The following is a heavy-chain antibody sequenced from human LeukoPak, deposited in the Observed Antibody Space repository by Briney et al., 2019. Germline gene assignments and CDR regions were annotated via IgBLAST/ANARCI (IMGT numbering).Heavy chain of an antibody. J-gene: IGHJ6*02. CDR2: MNPNSGNT. V-gene: IGHV1-8*01. D-gene: IGHD3-9*01. Sequence: ASVKVSCKASGYTFTSYDINWVRQATGQGLEWMGWMNPNSGNTGYAQKFQGRVTMTRNTSISTAYMELSSLRSEDTAVYYCASMTPRVLRYFDWSLSWDYYYYGMDVWGQGTTVTVSS. CDR3: ASMTPRVLRYFDWSLSWDYYYYGMDV. CDR1: GYTFTSYD.